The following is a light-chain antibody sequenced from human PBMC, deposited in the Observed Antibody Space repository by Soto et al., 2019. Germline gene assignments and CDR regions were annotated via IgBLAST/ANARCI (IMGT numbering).Light chain of an antibody. CDR3: QSYDSSLISSV. CDR1: RNNIGAGYD. CDR2: GIT. J-gene: IGLJ3*02. Sequence: QSVLTQPPSVSGAPGQRVTIDCTGTRNNIGAGYDVHWYRQIPGTAPKLLIYGITNRPSGVPDRFSASKSGTSASLAVSGLQAEDEADYYCQSYDSSLISSVFGGGTKLTVL. V-gene: IGLV1-40*01.